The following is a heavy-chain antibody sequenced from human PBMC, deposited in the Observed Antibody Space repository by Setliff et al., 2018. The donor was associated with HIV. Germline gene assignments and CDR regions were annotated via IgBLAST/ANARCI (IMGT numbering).Heavy chain of an antibody. Sequence: SETLSLTCTVSGGSISNSDFYWGWIRQSPGKGLEWIGSIYYRGATYYNPTLQSRVTISADTSKNQSYLKLTSVTAADTAIYYCARPYYSLYGWGQGTMVTVSS. D-gene: IGHD3-10*01. CDR2: IYYRGAT. CDR3: ARPYYSLYG. J-gene: IGHJ3*01. V-gene: IGHV4-39*01. CDR1: GGSISNSDFY.